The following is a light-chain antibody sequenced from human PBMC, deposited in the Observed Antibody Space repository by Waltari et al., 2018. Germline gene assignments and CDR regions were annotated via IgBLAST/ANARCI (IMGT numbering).Light chain of an antibody. Sequence: QSALTQPASVSGSPGQSITISCTGTSTDVGGYKYVSWYQQHPGRAPKLIIYDVSNRPSGFSNRFSCSKSGNTASLTISGLQTEDEADYYCSSFTSSTTLGIFGGGTKLTVL. CDR3: SSFTSSTTLGI. V-gene: IGLV2-14*03. CDR1: STDVGGYKY. J-gene: IGLJ2*01. CDR2: DVS.